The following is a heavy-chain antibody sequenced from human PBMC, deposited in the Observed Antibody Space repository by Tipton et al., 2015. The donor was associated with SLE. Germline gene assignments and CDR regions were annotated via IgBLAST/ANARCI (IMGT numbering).Heavy chain of an antibody. V-gene: IGHV4-39*07. CDR1: GGSISSSSYY. D-gene: IGHD6-19*01. Sequence: TLSLTCTVSGGSISSSSYYWGWIRQPPGKGLEWIGSIYYSGSTYYNPSLKSRVTISVDTSKNQFSLKLSSVTAADTAVYYCARDGRWLVAGGGMDVWGQGTLVTVSS. CDR3: ARDGRWLVAGGGMDV. J-gene: IGHJ4*02. CDR2: IYYSGST.